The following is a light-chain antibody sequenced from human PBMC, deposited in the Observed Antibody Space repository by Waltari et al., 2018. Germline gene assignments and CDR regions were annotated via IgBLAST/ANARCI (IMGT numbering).Light chain of an antibody. CDR1: QRISSY. CDR2: STS. V-gene: IGKV1-39*01. CDR3: QQSYRDVGFR. Sequence: DIQMTQSPSSLSASVGDRVTITCRAAQRISSYLNWYQVKPGKAPKLLIYSTSTLQNGVPSRFSGSGAGTQFTLTISGLQPEEFATYYCQQSYRDVGFRFGRATEL. J-gene: IGKJ2*03.